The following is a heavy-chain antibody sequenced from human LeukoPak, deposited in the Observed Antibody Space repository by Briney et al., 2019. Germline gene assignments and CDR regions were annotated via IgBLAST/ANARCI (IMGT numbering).Heavy chain of an antibody. Sequence: GGSLRLSCEASGFTFRNYWMSWVRQAPGKGLEWVANIRDDGSEKYYVASVKGRFTISRDNAKNSLYLQMNSPRAEDTAVYYCAKDYVVNYWGQGTLVTVSS. J-gene: IGHJ4*02. CDR2: IRDDGSEK. V-gene: IGHV3-7*03. CDR3: AKDYVVNY. CDR1: GFTFRNYW. D-gene: IGHD2-15*01.